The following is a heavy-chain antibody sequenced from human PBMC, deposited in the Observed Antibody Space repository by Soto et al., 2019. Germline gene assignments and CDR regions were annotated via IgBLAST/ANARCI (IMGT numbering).Heavy chain of an antibody. D-gene: IGHD4-17*01. CDR1: GFTFSTDA. J-gene: IGHJ3*02. V-gene: IGHV3-23*01. CDR2: VSGSGLNT. CDR3: AKNMLTVTTAAFDI. Sequence: PGGSLRLSCAASGFTFSTDAMAWVRQAPGKGLEWVSGVSGSGLNTDYADPVKGRFYISRDNAKNTVSLHMNSLKAEDTAVYYCAKNMLTVTTAAFDIWGQGTMVSVSS.